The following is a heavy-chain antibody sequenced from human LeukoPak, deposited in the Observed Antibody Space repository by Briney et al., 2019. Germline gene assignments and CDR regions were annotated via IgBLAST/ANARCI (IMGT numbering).Heavy chain of an antibody. V-gene: IGHV1-46*01. CDR1: GYTFTSYY. CDR2: INPSGGST. Sequence: ASVKVSCKASGYTFTSYYMHWVRQAPGQGLEWMGIINPSGGSTSYAQKFQGRVTMTRDTSTSTVYMELSSLRSEDTAVYYCARRWTYYDFWSGSSGWFDPWGQGTLVTVSS. CDR3: ARRWTYYDFWSGSSGWFDP. D-gene: IGHD3-3*01. J-gene: IGHJ5*02.